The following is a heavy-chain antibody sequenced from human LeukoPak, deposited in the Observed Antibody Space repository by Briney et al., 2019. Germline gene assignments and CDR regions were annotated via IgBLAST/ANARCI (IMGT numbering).Heavy chain of an antibody. Sequence: SLRLSCAASGFTFSSYAMHWVRQAPGKGLEWVAVISYDGSNKYYADSVKGRFTISRDNSKNTLYLQMNSLRAEDTAVYYCARAVLRSLFDPWGQGTLVTVSS. CDR3: ARAVLRSLFDP. CDR2: ISYDGSNK. V-gene: IGHV3-30-3*01. D-gene: IGHD3-3*01. CDR1: GFTFSSYA. J-gene: IGHJ5*02.